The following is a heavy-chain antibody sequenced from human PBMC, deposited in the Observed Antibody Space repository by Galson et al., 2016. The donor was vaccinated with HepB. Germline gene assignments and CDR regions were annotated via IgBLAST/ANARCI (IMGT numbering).Heavy chain of an antibody. J-gene: IGHJ6*02. CDR1: GLTFSSYP. CDR3: AKEGQRLAQHFHYYGMDV. CDR2: ISDRGVST. V-gene: IGHV3-23*01. Sequence: LRLSCAGSGLTFSSYPMTWVRQAPGKGLEWVSAISDRGVSTYYADSVKGRFTISRDNSKNTLYLQMNSLRAEDTAVYYCAKEGQRLAQHFHYYGMDVWGQGTTVTVSS. D-gene: IGHD6-25*01.